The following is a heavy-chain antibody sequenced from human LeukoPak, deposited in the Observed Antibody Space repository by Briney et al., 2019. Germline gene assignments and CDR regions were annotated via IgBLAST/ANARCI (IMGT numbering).Heavy chain of an antibody. CDR1: GFTVSIND. CDR2: IYSGGST. V-gene: IGHV3-53*01. D-gene: IGHD4-17*01. Sequence: HPGGSLRLSCAASGFTVSINDMSWVRQAPGKGLEWVSVIYSGGSTYYADSVKGRFTISRDNSKNTLYLQMNSLRAEDTAVYYCARSNLYGDYAGDAFDIWGQGTMVTVSS. J-gene: IGHJ3*02. CDR3: ARSNLYGDYAGDAFDI.